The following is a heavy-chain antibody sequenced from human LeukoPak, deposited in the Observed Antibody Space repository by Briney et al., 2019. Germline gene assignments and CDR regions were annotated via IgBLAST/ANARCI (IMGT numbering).Heavy chain of an antibody. J-gene: IGHJ1*01. D-gene: IGHD3-16*01. CDR1: GFTFSSYA. CDR2: ISGSGGST. CDR3: AKDDAWGRYKD. Sequence: GGSLRLSCAASGFTFSSYAMSWVRQAPGKGLEWVSAISGSGGSTYYADSVRGRFTISRDNSKNTVSLQMNSLRGEDTAVYYCAKDDAWGRYKDWGQGTLVTVSS. V-gene: IGHV3-23*01.